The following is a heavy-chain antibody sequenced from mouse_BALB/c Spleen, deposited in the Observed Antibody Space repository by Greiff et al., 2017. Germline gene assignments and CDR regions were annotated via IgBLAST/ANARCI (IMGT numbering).Heavy chain of an antibody. Sequence: VHLVESGPGLVAPSQSLSITCTVSGFSLTSYGVHWVRQPPGKGLEWLGVIWAGGSTNYNSALMSRLSISKDNSKSQVFLKMNSLQTDDTAMYYCAREEYGNYGAMDYWGEGTSVTVSS. CDR1: GFSLTSYG. CDR2: IWAGGST. D-gene: IGHD2-10*02. CDR3: AREEYGNYGAMDY. V-gene: IGHV2-9*02. J-gene: IGHJ4*01.